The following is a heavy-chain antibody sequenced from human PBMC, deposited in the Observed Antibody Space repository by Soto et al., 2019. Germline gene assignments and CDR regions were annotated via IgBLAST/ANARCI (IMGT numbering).Heavy chain of an antibody. CDR1: GGSISSGDYY. CDR3: ARVLERYRDYYFDY. J-gene: IGHJ4*02. Sequence: QVQLQESGPGLVKPSQTLSLTCSVSGGSISSGDYYWSWIRQPPGKGLEWIGYIYYSGSTYYNPSLKSRVTITVDTSRIQFSLKLSSVTAADTAEYYCARVLERYRDYYFDYWGQGTLVTVSS. CDR2: IYYSGST. V-gene: IGHV4-30-4*01. D-gene: IGHD3-3*01.